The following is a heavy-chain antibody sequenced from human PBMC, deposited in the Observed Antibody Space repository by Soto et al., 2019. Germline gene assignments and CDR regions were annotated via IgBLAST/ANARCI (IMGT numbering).Heavy chain of an antibody. D-gene: IGHD2-15*01. CDR2: IWDDGSNK. V-gene: IGHV3-33*03. CDR3: ARWGCSDSNSNLNQRRFDF. J-gene: IGHJ5*01. Sequence: QVQLVESGGGVVQPGRSLRLSCAASGFIFNEYGMHWVRQAPGKGLEWVAVIWDDGSNKYYADSVKGRFTFSRDNSKNTMSLQMNGLRVEDTTVYYCARWGCSDSNSNLNQRRFDFWGQGTLVTVSS. CDR1: GFIFNEYG.